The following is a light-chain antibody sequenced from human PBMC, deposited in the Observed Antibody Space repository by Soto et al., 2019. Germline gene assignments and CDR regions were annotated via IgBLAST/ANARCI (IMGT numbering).Light chain of an antibody. J-gene: IGKJ2*01. V-gene: IGKV3D-15*01. Sequence: DIVMTQSPATLSVSPGERATLSCRASQSVSSNLGWYQQKPGQAPRLLIYDASSRPSGIPDRFSASGSGTDFTLTISSLEPEDFAVYYCQQYVASPYTFGQGTKVDIK. CDR1: QSVSSN. CDR3: QQYVASPYT. CDR2: DAS.